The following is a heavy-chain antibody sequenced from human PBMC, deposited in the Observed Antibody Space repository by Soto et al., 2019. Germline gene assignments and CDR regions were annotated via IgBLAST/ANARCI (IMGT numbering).Heavy chain of an antibody. CDR3: AREKSVVFGMAHQYRYFDL. V-gene: IGHV4-30-4*01. CDR1: GGSINNGDYY. CDR2: IYYSGST. D-gene: IGHD3-3*01. Sequence: SETLSLTCAVSGGSINNGDYYWSWIRQPPGKGLEWIGYIYYSGSTYVNPSLKSRLSMSLDTSKNQFSLKLTSVTAADTAVYYCAREKSVVFGMAHQYRYFDLWGRGTLVTVS. J-gene: IGHJ2*01.